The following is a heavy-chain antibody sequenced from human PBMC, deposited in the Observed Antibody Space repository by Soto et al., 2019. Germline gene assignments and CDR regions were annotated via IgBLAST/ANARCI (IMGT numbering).Heavy chain of an antibody. J-gene: IGHJ4*02. CDR2: ISAYNGNT. Sequence: QVQLVQSGAEVKKPGASVKVSCKASGYTFTSYGISWVRQAPGQALEWMGWISAYNGNTNYAQKLQGRVTMTTDTSMSTSYMELRSLRSDDTSVYYCARVKGLYDSSGYTNWGQGTLVTVSS. CDR1: GYTFTSYG. V-gene: IGHV1-18*01. CDR3: ARVKGLYDSSGYTN. D-gene: IGHD3-22*01.